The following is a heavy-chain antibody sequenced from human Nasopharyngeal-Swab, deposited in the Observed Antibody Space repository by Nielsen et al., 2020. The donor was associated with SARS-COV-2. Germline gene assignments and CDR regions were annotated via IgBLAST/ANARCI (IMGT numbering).Heavy chain of an antibody. CDR1: GFTFSSYS. V-gene: IGHV3-33*08. Sequence: GGSLRLSCAASGFTFSSYSMNWVRQAPGKGLEWVAVIWYDGSNKYYADSVKGRFTISRDNSKNTLYLQMNSLRAEDTAVYYCARDIFAGPTWGSYRYLDYYYGMDVWGQGTTVTVSS. D-gene: IGHD3-16*02. J-gene: IGHJ6*02. CDR2: IWYDGSNK. CDR3: ARDIFAGPTWGSYRYLDYYYGMDV.